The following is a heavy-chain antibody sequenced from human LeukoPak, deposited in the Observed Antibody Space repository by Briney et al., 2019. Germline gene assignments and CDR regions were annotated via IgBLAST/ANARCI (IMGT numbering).Heavy chain of an antibody. CDR1: GYTFTSYY. J-gene: IGHJ4*02. CDR3: ARVIVGVHFDY. Sequence: ASVKVSCKTSGYTFTSYYIHWVRQAPGQGLEWMGIINPSGGSTSYAQKFQGRVTITRDTSASTAYMELSSLRSEDTAVYYCARVIVGVHFDYWGQGTLVTVSS. V-gene: IGHV1-46*01. CDR2: INPSGGST. D-gene: IGHD1-26*01.